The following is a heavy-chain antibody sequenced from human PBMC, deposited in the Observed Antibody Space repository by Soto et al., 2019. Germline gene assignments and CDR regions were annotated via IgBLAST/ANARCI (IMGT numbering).Heavy chain of an antibody. V-gene: IGHV6-1*01. J-gene: IGHJ4*02. CDR2: TYYRSKWYN. CDR1: GDSVSSNSAA. Sequence: SQTLSLTCAISGDSVSSNSAAWNWIRQSPSRGLEWLGRTYYRSKWYNDYAVSVKSRITINPDTSKNQFSLQLNSVTPEDTAVYYCARSRSMYYYGSGSYSHFDYWGQGTLVTVSS. D-gene: IGHD3-10*01. CDR3: ARSRSMYYYGSGSYSHFDY.